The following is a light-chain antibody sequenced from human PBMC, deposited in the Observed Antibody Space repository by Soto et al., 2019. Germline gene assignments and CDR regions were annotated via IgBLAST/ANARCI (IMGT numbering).Light chain of an antibody. CDR2: EVN. Sequence: QSDLTQPASVSGSPGQSITISCTGTSSDVGRYNLGSWYQHHPAKAPKLMIYEVNKQPSGVYIRFSGSKSCNTASLTISVLQAEDEADYCCCTYAGSHVVFGGGTKLTVL. V-gene: IGLV2-23*02. CDR3: CTYAGSHVV. J-gene: IGLJ2*01. CDR1: SSDVGRYNL.